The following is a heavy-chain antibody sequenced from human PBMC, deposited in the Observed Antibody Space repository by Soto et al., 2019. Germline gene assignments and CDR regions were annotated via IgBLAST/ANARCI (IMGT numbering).Heavy chain of an antibody. CDR1: GGSIISYY. V-gene: IGHV4-59*01. CDR2: IYYSGST. D-gene: IGHD3-10*01. J-gene: IGHJ6*03. Sequence: SETLSLTCTVSGGSIISYYWSWIRQPPGKALEWIGYIYYSGSTNYNPSLKSRVTISLDTSESQFSLKLGSVTAADTAVYYCARFKGSGSLRRNYYYYMDVWGKGTTVTVSS. CDR3: ARFKGSGSLRRNYYYYMDV.